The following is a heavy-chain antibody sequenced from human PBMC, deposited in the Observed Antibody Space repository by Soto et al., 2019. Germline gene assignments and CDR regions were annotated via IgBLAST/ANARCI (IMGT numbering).Heavy chain of an antibody. V-gene: IGHV4-31*03. CDR2: IYYSGST. Sequence: QVQLQESGPGLVKPSQTLSLTCTVSGGSISSGGYYWSWIRQHPGKGLEWIGYIYYSGSTYYNPSLKSRVTISVDTSKNQFSLKLSSVTAADTAVYYCARTNYYDSSGYRSYWYFDLWGRGTLVTVSS. CDR3: ARTNYYDSSGYRSYWYFDL. CDR1: GGSISSGGYY. J-gene: IGHJ2*01. D-gene: IGHD3-22*01.